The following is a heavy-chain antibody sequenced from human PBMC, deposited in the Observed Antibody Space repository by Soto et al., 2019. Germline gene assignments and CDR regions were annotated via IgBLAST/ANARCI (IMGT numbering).Heavy chain of an antibody. CDR2: INPSGGST. CDR3: AREGHRGATTLGYGMDG. Sequence: SSVEVSCKASGYTFTSYYMHWVRQAPGRGLEWMGIINPSGGSTSYAQKFQGRVTMTRDTSTSKVYMELSSLRSGDTAGDYCAREGHRGATTLGYGMDGWGQGTTVTVSS. J-gene: IGHJ6*02. V-gene: IGHV1-46*01. D-gene: IGHD1-26*01. CDR1: GYTFTSYY.